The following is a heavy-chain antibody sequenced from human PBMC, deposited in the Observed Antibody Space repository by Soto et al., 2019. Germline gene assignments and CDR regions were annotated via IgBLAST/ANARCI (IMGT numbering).Heavy chain of an antibody. CDR3: ARSSDPDIVVVVAPYDGMDV. CDR1: GGTFSSYA. Sequence: QVQLVQSGAEVKKPGSSVKVSCKASGGTFSSYAISWVRQAPGQGLEWMGGIIPIFGTANYAQKFQGSVTITTDESTSTDYMELSSLRSEDTAVYYYARSSDPDIVVVVAPYDGMDVWGQGTTVTVSS. D-gene: IGHD2-15*01. CDR2: IIPIFGTA. J-gene: IGHJ6*02. V-gene: IGHV1-69*05.